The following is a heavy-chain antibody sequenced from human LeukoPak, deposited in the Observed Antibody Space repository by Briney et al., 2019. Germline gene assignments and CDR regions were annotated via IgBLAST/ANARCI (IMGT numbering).Heavy chain of an antibody. Sequence: GGSLRLSCAASGFTFSSYAMSWVRQAPGKGLEWVSAISGSGGSTYYADSVKGRFTISRDNSKNTLYLQMNSLRADDTAVYYCAKGYYYDKSGMDVWGQGTTVTVSS. CDR1: GFTFSSYA. J-gene: IGHJ6*02. V-gene: IGHV3-23*01. CDR3: AKGYYYDKSGMDV. CDR2: ISGSGGST. D-gene: IGHD3-22*01.